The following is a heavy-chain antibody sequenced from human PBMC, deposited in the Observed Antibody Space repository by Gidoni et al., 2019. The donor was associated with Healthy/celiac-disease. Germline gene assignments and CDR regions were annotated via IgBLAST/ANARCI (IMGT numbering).Heavy chain of an antibody. V-gene: IGHV3-23*01. CDR2: IRGSAGTT. D-gene: IGHD2-15*01. CDR3: AKTGGYCSGGSCSNFDY. CDR1: GFTFSSYT. J-gene: IGHJ4*02. Sequence: EVQLLESGGGLVQPGGSLRLSCAASGFTFSSYTMSWVRQAPGKGLEWVSAIRGSAGTTYYADSVRGRFTISRDNSKNTLYLQMNNLRAEDTAVYYCAKTGGYCSGGSCSNFDYWGQGTLVTVSS.